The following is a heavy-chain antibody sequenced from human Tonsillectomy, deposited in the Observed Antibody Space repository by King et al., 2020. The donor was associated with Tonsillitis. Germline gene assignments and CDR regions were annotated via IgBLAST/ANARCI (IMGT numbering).Heavy chain of an antibody. J-gene: IGHJ3*02. Sequence: QMVQSGGGLVKPGGSLRLSCAASGFTFSDYYMSWIRQAPGKGLEWVSYISSSGSTIYYADSVKGRFTISRDNAKNSLYLQMNSLRAEDTAVYYCAGSYNWNYGGVHDAFDIWGQGTMVTVSS. CDR2: ISSSGSTI. V-gene: IGHV3-11*01. CDR1: GFTFSDYY. D-gene: IGHD1-7*01. CDR3: AGSYNWNYGGVHDAFDI.